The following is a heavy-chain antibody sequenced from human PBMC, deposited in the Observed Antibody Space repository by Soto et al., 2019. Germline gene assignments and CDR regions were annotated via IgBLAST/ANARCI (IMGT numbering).Heavy chain of an antibody. CDR1: GGSISSDY. CDR2: IYYSGST. V-gene: IGHV4-59*01. Sequence: PSETLSLTCTVSGGSISSDYWNWIRQPPGKALEWIGYIYYSGSTYYNPSLKSRVTISIDTSKKQFYLRLSSVTAADTAVYYCARCGGDCYDYGMDVWGQGTTVTVSS. J-gene: IGHJ6*02. D-gene: IGHD2-21*02. CDR3: ARCGGDCYDYGMDV.